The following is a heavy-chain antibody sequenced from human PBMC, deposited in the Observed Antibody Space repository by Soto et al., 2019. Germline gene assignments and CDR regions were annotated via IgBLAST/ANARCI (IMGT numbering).Heavy chain of an antibody. J-gene: IGHJ6*02. D-gene: IGHD6-13*01. Sequence: PGESLKISCKGSGYSFTSYWIGWVRQMPGKGLEWMGIIYPGDSDTRYSPSFQGQVTISADKSISTAYLQWSSLKASDTAMYYCARRAKQQLVNLHYGMDVWGQGTTVTVSS. CDR1: GYSFTSYW. CDR3: ARRAKQQLVNLHYGMDV. CDR2: IYPGDSDT. V-gene: IGHV5-51*01.